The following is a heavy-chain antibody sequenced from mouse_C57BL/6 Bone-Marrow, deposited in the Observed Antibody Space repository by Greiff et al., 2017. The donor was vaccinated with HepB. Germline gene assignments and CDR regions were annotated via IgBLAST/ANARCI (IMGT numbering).Heavy chain of an antibody. Sequence: VKLMESGPGLVAPSQSLSITCTVSGFSLTSYGVDWVRQSPGKGLEWLGVIWGVGSTNYNSALKSRLSISKDNSKSQVFLKMNSLQTDDTAMYYCAREVVADYYAMDYWGQGTSVTVSS. V-gene: IGHV2-6*01. CDR1: GFSLTSYG. D-gene: IGHD1-1*01. CDR2: IWGVGST. J-gene: IGHJ4*01. CDR3: AREVVADYYAMDY.